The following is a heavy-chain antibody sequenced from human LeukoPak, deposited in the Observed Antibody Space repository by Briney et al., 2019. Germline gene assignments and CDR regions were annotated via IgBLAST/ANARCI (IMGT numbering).Heavy chain of an antibody. CDR2: IHYSGST. V-gene: IGHV4-39*01. J-gene: IGHJ6*03. D-gene: IGHD2-2*02. CDR3: ARVRYQLLYRSGDYYYYMDV. CDR1: GGSISSSSYY. Sequence: SETLSLTCTVSGGSISSSSYYWGWIRQPPGKGLEWIGSIHYSGSTYYNPSLKSRVTISVDTSKNQFSLKLSSVTAADTAVYYCARVRYQLLYRSGDYYYYMDVWGKGTTVTVSS.